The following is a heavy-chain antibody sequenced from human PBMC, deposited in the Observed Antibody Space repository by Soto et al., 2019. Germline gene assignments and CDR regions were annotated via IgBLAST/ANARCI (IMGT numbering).Heavy chain of an antibody. CDR2: VSYDGSYP. J-gene: IGHJ4*02. V-gene: IGHV3-30*03. CDR1: GFTFSNYG. CDR3: ARGKRNIVVAWIDY. D-gene: IGHD2-2*01. Sequence: PGGSLRLSCAASGFTFSNYGMHWVRQAPGKGLEWVAVVSYDGSYPHYEDSVKGRFTVYRDNSKNTLYLQMNSLRAEDTAVYYCARGKRNIVVAWIDYWGQGTLVTVSS.